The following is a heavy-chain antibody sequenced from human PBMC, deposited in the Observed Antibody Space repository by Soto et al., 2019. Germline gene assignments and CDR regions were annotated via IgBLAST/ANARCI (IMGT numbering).Heavy chain of an antibody. CDR2: IWYDGSNK. CDR3: ARVKSYGMDV. V-gene: IGHV3-33*01. Sequence: QVQLVESGGGVVQPGRSLRLSCAASGFTFSRSGVHWVRQAPGKGLEWVAIIWYDGSNKYYADSVKGRFTISRDNSNDTLYLQMNSLRAEDTALYYCARVKSYGMDVWGQGTTVTVSS. J-gene: IGHJ6*02. CDR1: GFTFSRSG.